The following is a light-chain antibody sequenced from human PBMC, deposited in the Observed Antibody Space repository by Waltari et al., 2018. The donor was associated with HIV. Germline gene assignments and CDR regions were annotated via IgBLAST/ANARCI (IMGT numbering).Light chain of an antibody. Sequence: QSVLTQTPSASRAPGQRILMSCSGTNSHVRNNFFSWFQQVSGGAPKLVIYRNDQRPSGVPARFSAAKSGSTASLAIAGLQSDDEAEYFCASWDDKLNHWVFGGGTKLTV. J-gene: IGLJ3*02. CDR3: ASWDDKLNHWV. V-gene: IGLV1-44*01. CDR1: NSHVRNNF. CDR2: RND.